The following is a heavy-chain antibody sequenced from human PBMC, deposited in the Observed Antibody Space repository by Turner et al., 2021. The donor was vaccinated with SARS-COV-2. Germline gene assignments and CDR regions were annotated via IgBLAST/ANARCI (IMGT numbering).Heavy chain of an antibody. CDR3: ARAAQLTVWFDP. CDR1: GYTFTSSD. V-gene: IGHV1-8*01. CDR2: MNTNSGNT. D-gene: IGHD3-9*01. Sequence: QVQLVQSGAEVKTPGASVKVSCKASGYTFTSSDINWVRQATGQGRGWMGWMNTNSGNTGYAQKFQGRVTMTRNTSISTAYMELSSVKSEDTAVYYCARAAQLTVWFDPWGQGTLVTVSS. J-gene: IGHJ5*02.